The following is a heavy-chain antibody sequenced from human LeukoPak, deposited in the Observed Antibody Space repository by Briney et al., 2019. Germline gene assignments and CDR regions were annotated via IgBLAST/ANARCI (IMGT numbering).Heavy chain of an antibody. J-gene: IGHJ4*02. CDR2: IYSGGST. CDR1: GFTVSSNY. Sequence: GGSLRLSCAASGFTVSSNYMSWVRQAPGKGLEWVSVIYSGGSTYYADSVKGRFTISRDNSKNTLYLQMNSLRAEDTAVYYCARGSSSGWYDPYFDYWGQGTLVTVSS. CDR3: ARGSSSGWYDPYFDY. D-gene: IGHD6-19*01. V-gene: IGHV3-53*01.